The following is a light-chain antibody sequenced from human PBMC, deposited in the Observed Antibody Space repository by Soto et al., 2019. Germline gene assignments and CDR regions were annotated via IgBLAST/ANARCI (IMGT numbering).Light chain of an antibody. CDR3: QQYGSSPEWT. CDR2: GAA. J-gene: IGKJ1*01. CDR1: QSVSSSY. Sequence: EIVLTQSPGTLSLSLGERATLSWRASQSVSSSYLAWYQQKPGQAPRLLIYGAASRATGIPDRFSGGGSGTDFTLTISRLEAEDFAVYYCQQYGSSPEWTFGQGTKGDIK. V-gene: IGKV3-20*01.